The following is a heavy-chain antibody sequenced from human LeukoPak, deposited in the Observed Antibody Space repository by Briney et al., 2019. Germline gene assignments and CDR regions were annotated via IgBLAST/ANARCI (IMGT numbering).Heavy chain of an antibody. J-gene: IGHJ6*02. D-gene: IGHD2-2*01. V-gene: IGHV1-8*02. Sequence: ASVKVSCKASGYTFTSYGISWVRQATGQGLEWMGWMNPNSGNTGYAQKFQGRVTMTRNTSISTAYMELSSLRSEDTAVYYCGVVPAAPYYYGMDVWGQGTTVTVSS. CDR3: GVVPAAPYYYGMDV. CDR1: GYTFTSYG. CDR2: MNPNSGNT.